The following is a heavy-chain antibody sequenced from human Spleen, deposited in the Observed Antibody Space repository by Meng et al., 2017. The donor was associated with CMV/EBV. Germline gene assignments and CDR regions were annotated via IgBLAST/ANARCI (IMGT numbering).Heavy chain of an antibody. D-gene: IGHD3-22*01. CDR1: GYTFIGYY. CDR2: ISAYNGNT. Sequence: ASVKVSCKASGYTFIGYYLHWVRQAPGQGLEWMGWISAYNGNTNYAQKLQGRVTMTTDTSTSTAYMELRSLRSDDTAVYYCARAYYYDSSGPWGYYGMDVWGQGTTVTVSS. J-gene: IGHJ6*02. V-gene: IGHV1-18*04. CDR3: ARAYYYDSSGPWGYYGMDV.